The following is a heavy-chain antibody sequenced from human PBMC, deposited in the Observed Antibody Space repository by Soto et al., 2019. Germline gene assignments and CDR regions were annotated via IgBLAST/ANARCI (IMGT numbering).Heavy chain of an antibody. CDR2: IYHTGNA. V-gene: IGHV4-39*01. CDR1: GDSISNSRFY. Sequence: SETLSLTCGVSGDSISNSRFYWAWIRQPPGEGLEWIGSIYHTGNAYYNPSLKSRVTISVGTSKNQFSLKVTSVTAADTALYYCARDYFDSSDYTTNWFDPWGQGTLVTVS. CDR3: ARDYFDSSDYTTNWFDP. J-gene: IGHJ5*02. D-gene: IGHD3-22*01.